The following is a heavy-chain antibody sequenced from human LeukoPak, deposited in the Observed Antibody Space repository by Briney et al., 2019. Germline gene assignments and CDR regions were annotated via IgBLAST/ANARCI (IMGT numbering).Heavy chain of an antibody. V-gene: IGHV4-38-2*02. Sequence: SETPSLTCTVSGYSISSGYYWGWIRQPPGKGLEWIGSIYHSGSTYYNPSLKSRVTISVDTSKNQFSLKLSSVTAADTAVYYCARDRYSSGWYGVDWGEGTLVTVSS. J-gene: IGHJ4*02. CDR1: GYSISSGYY. CDR2: IYHSGST. D-gene: IGHD6-19*01. CDR3: ARDRYSSGWYGVD.